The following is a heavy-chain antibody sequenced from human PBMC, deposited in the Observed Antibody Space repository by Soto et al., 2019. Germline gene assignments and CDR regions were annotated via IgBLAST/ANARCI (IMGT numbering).Heavy chain of an antibody. CDR3: ASTRNLDV. CDR2: INYSGNT. D-gene: IGHD1-1*01. Sequence: QVQIQQWGAGLLKPSETLSLTCAVYGESLSGYYGNWIRQSPGKGLEWIGEINYSGNTNYNPSLKSRVTISKDTSKNQFSLKLISVTAADTAVYYSASTRNLDVWGQGTTVIVSS. V-gene: IGHV4-34*01. J-gene: IGHJ6*02. CDR1: GESLSGYY.